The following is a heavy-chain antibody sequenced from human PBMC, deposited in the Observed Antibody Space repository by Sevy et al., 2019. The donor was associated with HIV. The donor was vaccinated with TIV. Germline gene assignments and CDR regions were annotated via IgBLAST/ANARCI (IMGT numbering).Heavy chain of an antibody. V-gene: IGHV3-23*01. CDR2: LSFGCGKI. CDR1: GFAFYDYS. J-gene: IGHJ4*02. CDR3: AREGGTRPHDY. D-gene: IGHD2-8*01. Sequence: GGSLRLSCAASGFAFYDYSMSWIRQAPGKGLEWVATLSFGCGKINYADSVKGRFTISRDNSKNSFYLQMDNLRVEDTALYYCAREGGTRPHDYLGQGTRVTVSS.